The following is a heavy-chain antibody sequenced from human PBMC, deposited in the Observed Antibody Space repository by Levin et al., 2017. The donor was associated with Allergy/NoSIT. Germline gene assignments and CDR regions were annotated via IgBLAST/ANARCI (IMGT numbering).Heavy chain of an antibody. CDR1: GGSISSYY. D-gene: IGHD3-10*01. J-gene: IGHJ6*02. Sequence: PSETLSLTCTVSGGSISSYYWSWIRQPAGKGLEWIGRIYTSGSTNYNPSLKSRVTMSVDTSKNQFSLKLSSVTAADTAVYYCARTDYYGAGSYTESYYYYGMDVWGQGTTVTVSS. CDR3: ARTDYYGAGSYTESYYYYGMDV. V-gene: IGHV4-4*07. CDR2: IYTSGST.